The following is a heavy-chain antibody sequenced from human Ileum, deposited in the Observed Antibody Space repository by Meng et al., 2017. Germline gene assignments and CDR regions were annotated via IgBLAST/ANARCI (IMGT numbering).Heavy chain of an antibody. D-gene: IGHD3-3*01. J-gene: IGHJ4*02. CDR3: ASGSGSLDY. V-gene: IGHV6-1*01. Sequence: VRRQQSGLGLVKPSPTPPRAGAVSGGSVSRNIAAWNWIRQSPLRGLEWLGRTYYRSKWYSEYAVSVKSRISITPDTSKNQFSLQMNSVTPEDTAVYYCASGSGSLDYWGPGTLVTVSS. CDR2: TYYRSKWYS. CDR1: GGSVSRNIAA.